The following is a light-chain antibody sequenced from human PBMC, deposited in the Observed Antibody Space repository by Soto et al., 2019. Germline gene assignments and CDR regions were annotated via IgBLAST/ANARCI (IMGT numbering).Light chain of an antibody. CDR2: EVT. J-gene: IGLJ2*01. V-gene: IGLV2-14*01. Sequence: QSVLTQPASVSGSPGQSITISCTGTRRDVGGYNYVSWYQQYPGKSPKLLIYEVTHRPSGVSNRFSGSKSGNTASLTISGLQAEDEADYYCSSFVGSPVVFGGGTKLTVL. CDR3: SSFVGSPVV. CDR1: RRDVGGYNY.